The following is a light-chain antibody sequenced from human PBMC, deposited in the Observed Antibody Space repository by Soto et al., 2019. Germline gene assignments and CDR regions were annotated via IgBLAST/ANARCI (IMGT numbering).Light chain of an antibody. Sequence: EIVLTQSPGTLSLSPGERATLSCRASQTVSSNYLAWYQQKSGQAPRLLIYGASTRATGIPARFSGSGSGTEFTLTISSLQSEDFAVYYCQQYNNWRTFGQGTKV. J-gene: IGKJ1*01. CDR1: QTVSSN. CDR2: GAS. CDR3: QQYNNWRT. V-gene: IGKV3-15*01.